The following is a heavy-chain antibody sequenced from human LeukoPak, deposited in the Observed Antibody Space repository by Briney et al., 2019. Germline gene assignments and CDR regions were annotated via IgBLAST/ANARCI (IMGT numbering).Heavy chain of an antibody. CDR2: ISSSSSYI. CDR3: ASGEVRGVIKTIDY. J-gene: IGHJ4*02. Sequence: GGSLRLSCAASGFTFSSYSMNWVRQAPGKGLEWVSSISSSSSYIYYADSVKGRFTISRGNAKNSLYLQMNSLRAEDTAVYYCASGEVRGVIKTIDYWGQGTLVTVSS. CDR1: GFTFSSYS. V-gene: IGHV3-21*01. D-gene: IGHD3-10*01.